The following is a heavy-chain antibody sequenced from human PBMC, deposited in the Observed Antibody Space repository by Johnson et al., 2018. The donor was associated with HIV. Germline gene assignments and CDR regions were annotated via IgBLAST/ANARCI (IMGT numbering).Heavy chain of an antibody. D-gene: IGHD2-8*01. CDR1: GFTFGDYA. CDR3: TRGEWHDACDI. V-gene: IGHV3-49*04. CDR2: IRSKAYGGTT. J-gene: IGHJ3*02. Sequence: VQLVESGGGLVQPGRSLRLSCTASGFTFGDYAMSWVRQAPGKGLEWVGFIRSKAYGGTTEYAASVKGRFTISRDDYKSIAYLQMTSVKTEDTAGYYCTRGEWHDACDIWGQGTMVTVAS.